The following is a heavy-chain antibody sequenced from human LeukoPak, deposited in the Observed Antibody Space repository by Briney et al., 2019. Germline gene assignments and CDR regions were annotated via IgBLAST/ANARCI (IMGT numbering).Heavy chain of an antibody. CDR1: GFTFSSFS. CDR3: ARDRIGRLHSAFDV. CDR2: ISTKGGHI. V-gene: IGHV3-21*06. Sequence: EGFLRLSCTASGFTFSSFSMNWVRQAPGKGLEWVSCISTKGGHIYYADSIKGRFTISRDNAENSVYLQMNSLRLEDTAVYFCARDRIGRLHSAFDVWGQGTTVTVYS. D-gene: IGHD1-1*01. J-gene: IGHJ3*01.